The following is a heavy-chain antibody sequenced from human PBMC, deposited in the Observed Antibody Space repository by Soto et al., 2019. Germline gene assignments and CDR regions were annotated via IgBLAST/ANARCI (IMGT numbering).Heavy chain of an antibody. V-gene: IGHV3-30-3*01. D-gene: IGHD6-13*01. CDR1: GFTFSTHA. Sequence: GGPLRLSCAASGFTFSTHAMHWVRQAQGKGLECVAIVSFDGSNKYYADSVKGRFTISRDNSKNTLYLQMSGLTPEDTAFYYCARDQTGITTAGGGRIDRWGQGTLVTVSS. CDR3: ARDQTGITTAGGGRIDR. J-gene: IGHJ5*02. CDR2: VSFDGSNK.